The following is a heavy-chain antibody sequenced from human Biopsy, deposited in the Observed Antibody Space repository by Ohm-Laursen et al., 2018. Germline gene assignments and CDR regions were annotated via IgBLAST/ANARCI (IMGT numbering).Heavy chain of an antibody. Sequence: SEPLSFTCSVSGGSIISYYWTWIRQPPGKGLEWLGHVDNGGNYNFNPSLKSRVTISKDTSKNQFSLQVNSVTAADTAVYYCARTPRDSFWSGSYKRGLWFDPRGQGTLVIVSS. CDR3: ARTPRDSFWSGSYKRGLWFDP. CDR1: GGSIISYY. CDR2: VDNGGNY. V-gene: IGHV4-59*01. J-gene: IGHJ5*02. D-gene: IGHD3-3*01.